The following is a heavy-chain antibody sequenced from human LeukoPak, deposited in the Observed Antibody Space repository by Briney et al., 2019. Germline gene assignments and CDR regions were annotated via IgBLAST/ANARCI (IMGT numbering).Heavy chain of an antibody. CDR3: ASTRDYDFWSGYGN. CDR2: IYHSGST. V-gene: IGHV4-39*07. D-gene: IGHD3-3*01. CDR1: GGSINSDSYY. Sequence: PSETLSLTCTVSGGSINSDSYYWGWIRQPPGKGLEWIGSIYHSGSTYYNPSLKSRVTISVDTSKNQFSLKLSSVTAADTAVYYCASTRDYDFWSGYGNWGQGTLVTVSS. J-gene: IGHJ4*02.